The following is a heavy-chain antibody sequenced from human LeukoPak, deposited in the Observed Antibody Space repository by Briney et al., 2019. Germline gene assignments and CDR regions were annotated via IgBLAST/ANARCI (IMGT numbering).Heavy chain of an antibody. CDR1: GYTFTGYY. CDR2: INPNSGGT. V-gene: IGHV1-2*02. Sequence: ASVKVSCKASGYTFTGYYMHWVRQAPGQGLEWMGWINPNSGGTNYAQKFQGRVTMTRDTSISTAYMELSRLRSDDTAVYYCASDLGRTYYYGSGVDDAFDIWGQGTMVTVSS. CDR3: ASDLGRTYYYGSGVDDAFDI. D-gene: IGHD3-10*01. J-gene: IGHJ3*02.